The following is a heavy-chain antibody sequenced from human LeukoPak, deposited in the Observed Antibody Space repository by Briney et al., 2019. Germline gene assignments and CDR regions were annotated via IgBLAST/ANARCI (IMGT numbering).Heavy chain of an antibody. D-gene: IGHD3-22*01. CDR2: IYASGGT. CDR3: ARAVYDTSGYYIDY. J-gene: IGHJ4*02. Sequence: SETLSLTCTVSGGSLSTYFWTWIRQPAGKGLEWIGRIYASGGTTHTPSLKSRVTMSVDTSKSQFSLKLSSVTAADTGVYYCARAVYDTSGYYIDYWGQGTLVTVSS. V-gene: IGHV4-4*07. CDR1: GGSLSTYF.